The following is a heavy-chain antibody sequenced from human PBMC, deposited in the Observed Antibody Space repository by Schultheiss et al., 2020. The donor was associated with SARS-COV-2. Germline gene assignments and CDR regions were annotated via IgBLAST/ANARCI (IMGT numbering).Heavy chain of an antibody. Sequence: GGSLRLSCTASGFTFSSYAMSWVRQAPGKGLEWVSAISGSGGSTYYADSVKGRFTISRDNAKNSLYLQMNSLRAEDTAVYYCARDGVGATRSPYYYYGMDVWGQGTTVTVSS. CDR2: ISGSGGST. CDR1: GFTFSSYA. D-gene: IGHD1-26*01. V-gene: IGHV3-23*01. J-gene: IGHJ6*02. CDR3: ARDGVGATRSPYYYYGMDV.